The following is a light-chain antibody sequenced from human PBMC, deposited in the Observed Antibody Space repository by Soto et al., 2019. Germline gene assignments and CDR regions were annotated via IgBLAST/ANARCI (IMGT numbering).Light chain of an antibody. Sequence: QSVLTQPPSVSGAPGQRVTISCTGGSSNIGAGYDVHWYRQFPGTAPKLLVYGNNNRPSGISDRFSASKSGSSASLVITGLQAEDEADYYCQSYDTSLRAWVFGGGTKLTVL. V-gene: IGLV1-40*01. CDR2: GNN. CDR3: QSYDTSLRAWV. CDR1: SSNIGAGYD. J-gene: IGLJ3*02.